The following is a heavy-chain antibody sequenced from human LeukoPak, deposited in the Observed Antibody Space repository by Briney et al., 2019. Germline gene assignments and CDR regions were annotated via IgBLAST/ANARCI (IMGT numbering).Heavy chain of an antibody. D-gene: IGHD2-2*02. V-gene: IGHV4-38-2*02. CDR2: IYHSGST. CDR3: ARIPFKHAFDI. J-gene: IGHJ3*02. CDR1: GYSISSGYY. Sequence: PSETLSLTCTVSGYSISSGYYWGWIRQPPGKGLEWIGSIYHSGSTYYNPSLKSRVTISVDTSKNQFSLKLSSVTAADTAVYYCARIPFKHAFDIWGQGTMVTASS.